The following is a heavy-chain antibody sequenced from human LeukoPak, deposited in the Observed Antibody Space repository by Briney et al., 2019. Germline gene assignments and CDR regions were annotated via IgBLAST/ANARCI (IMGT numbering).Heavy chain of an antibody. CDR1: GGSFSGYY. V-gene: IGHV4-34*01. Sequence: SETLPLTCAVYGGSFSGYYWSWIRQPPGKGLEWIGEINHSGSTNYNPSLKSRVTISVDTSKNQFSLKLSSVTAADTAVYYCAAHNYYYYGMDVWGQGTTVTVSS. J-gene: IGHJ6*02. CDR3: AAHNYYYYGMDV. CDR2: INHSGST.